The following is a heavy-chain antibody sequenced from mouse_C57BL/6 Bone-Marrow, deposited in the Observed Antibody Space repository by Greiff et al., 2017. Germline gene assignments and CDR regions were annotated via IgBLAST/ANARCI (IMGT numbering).Heavy chain of an antibody. CDR1: GYTFTSYW. CDR2: IHPNSGST. V-gene: IGHV1-64*01. J-gene: IGHJ3*01. D-gene: IGHD2-3*01. CDR3: ATPDCYYVAWFAY. Sequence: VQLQQPGAELVKPGASVKLSCKASGYTFTSYWMHWVKQRPGQGLEWIGMIHPNSGSTNYNEKFKSKATLTVDKSSSTAYMQLSSLTSEDSAVYYCATPDCYYVAWFAYWGQGTLVTVSA.